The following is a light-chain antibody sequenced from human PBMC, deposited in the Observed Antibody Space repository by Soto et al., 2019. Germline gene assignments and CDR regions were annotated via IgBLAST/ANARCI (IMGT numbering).Light chain of an antibody. V-gene: IGLV4-69*01. CDR2: VDSDGSH. CDR3: QTWGTGTWV. Sequence: QLVVTQSPSASASLGASVRLTCTLSSGHSSYAIAWHQQQPEKGPRYWMKVDSDGSHIKGDGIPDRFSGSSSGAERYLTISSLQSEDEADYYCQTWGTGTWVFGGGTKVTVL. CDR1: SGHSSYA. J-gene: IGLJ3*02.